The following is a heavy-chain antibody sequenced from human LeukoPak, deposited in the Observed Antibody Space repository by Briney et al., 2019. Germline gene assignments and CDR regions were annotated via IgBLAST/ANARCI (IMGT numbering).Heavy chain of an antibody. J-gene: IGHJ4*02. CDR1: GGSISTYY. CDR3: ARARPDTAMAVDY. V-gene: IGHV4-59*01. CDR2: IYNSGST. D-gene: IGHD5-18*01. Sequence: PSETLSLTCTVSGGSISTYYWSWVRLPPGKGLEWIGYIYNSGSTKYNPSLKSRVTVSVDTSKNQLSLKLSSVTAADTAVYYYARARPDTAMAVDYWGQGTLVTVSS.